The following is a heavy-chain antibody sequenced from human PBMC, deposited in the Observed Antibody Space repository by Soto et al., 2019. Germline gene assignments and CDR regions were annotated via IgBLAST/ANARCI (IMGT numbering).Heavy chain of an antibody. V-gene: IGHV4-34*01. CDR1: GGSFSGYY. J-gene: IGHJ3*02. D-gene: IGHD2-15*01. CDR2: INHSGST. CDR3: ARDTYSGYCSGGSCYNRDDAFDI. Sequence: SETLSLTCAVYGGSFSGYYWSWIRQPPGKGLEWIGEINHSGSTNYNPSLKSRVTISVDTSKNQFSLKLSSVTAADTAVYYCARDTYSGYCSGGSCYNRDDAFDIWGQGTMVTVSS.